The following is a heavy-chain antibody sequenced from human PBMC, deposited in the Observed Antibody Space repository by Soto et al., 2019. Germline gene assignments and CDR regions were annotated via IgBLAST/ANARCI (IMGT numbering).Heavy chain of an antibody. Sequence: ASVKVFCKASGYTFTSYGISWVRQAPGQGLEWMGWISAYNGNTNYAQKLQGRVTMTTDTSTSTADMELRSLRSDDTAVYYCARVGLYCGGDCYALDIWGQGTMVTVSS. D-gene: IGHD2-21*02. CDR1: GYTFTSYG. J-gene: IGHJ3*02. CDR3: ARVGLYCGGDCYALDI. V-gene: IGHV1-18*01. CDR2: ISAYNGNT.